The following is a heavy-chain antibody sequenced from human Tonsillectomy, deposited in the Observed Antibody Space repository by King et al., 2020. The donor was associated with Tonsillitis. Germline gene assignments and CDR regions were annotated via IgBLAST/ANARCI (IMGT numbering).Heavy chain of an antibody. D-gene: IGHD2-21*02. V-gene: IGHV3-30*02. CDR3: AKDPTGGDFGAELNYFDY. CDR1: GFTFSDYG. CDR2: IRYYGSNK. J-gene: IGHJ4*02. Sequence: VQLVESGGGVVQPGGSLRLSCAASGFTFSDYGMHWVRQAPGKGLEWVTFIRYYGSNKYYADSVKGRFTISRDNSKNTLYLQMHSLRPEDTAVYYCAKDPTGGDFGAELNYFDYWGQGTLVTVSS.